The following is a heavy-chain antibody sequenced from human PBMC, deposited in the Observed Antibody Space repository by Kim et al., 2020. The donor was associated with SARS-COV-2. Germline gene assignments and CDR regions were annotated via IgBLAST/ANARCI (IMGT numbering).Heavy chain of an antibody. D-gene: IGHD3-22*01. CDR1: GGSIHSYY. Sequence: SETLSLTCTVSGGSIHSYYWSWIRQSPGKGLEWIGYIYYSGGTNYNPSLKSRVTISVDTSKNQFSLKLASVTAADTAVYYCARGHYDIRGYSNPFDPWGQGTLVTVSS. CDR2: IYYSGGT. CDR3: ARGHYDIRGYSNPFDP. J-gene: IGHJ5*02. V-gene: IGHV4-59*13.